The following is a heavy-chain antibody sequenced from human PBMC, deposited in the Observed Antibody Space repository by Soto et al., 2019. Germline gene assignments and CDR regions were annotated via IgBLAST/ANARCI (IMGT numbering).Heavy chain of an antibody. CDR3: ASERQWLVPFRYFDL. J-gene: IGHJ2*01. V-gene: IGHV3-66*01. Sequence: EVQLVESGGGLVQPGGSLRLSCAASGFTVSSNYMSWVRQAPGKGLEWVSIIYSGGSTYYADSVKGRFTISRDNSKNTLYVQMNRLRAEDTAVYFCASERQWLVPFRYFDLWGRGTLVTVSS. CDR2: IYSGGST. CDR1: GFTVSSNY. D-gene: IGHD6-19*01.